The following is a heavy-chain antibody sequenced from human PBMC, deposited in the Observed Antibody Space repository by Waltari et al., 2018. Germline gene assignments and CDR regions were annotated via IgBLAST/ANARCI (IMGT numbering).Heavy chain of an antibody. D-gene: IGHD6-13*01. CDR3: AADGTAAASFLWYYYMDV. Sequence: QMQLVQSGPEVKKPGTSVKVSCKASGFTFSSSAVQWVRQARGQRLEWIGWIVVGSGATNYAQDFQERVTITRDMSTNTAYMEVRSLRSEDTAVYYCAADGTAAASFLWYYYMDVWGKGTTVTVSS. J-gene: IGHJ6*03. CDR2: IVVGSGAT. V-gene: IGHV1-58*01. CDR1: GFTFSSSA.